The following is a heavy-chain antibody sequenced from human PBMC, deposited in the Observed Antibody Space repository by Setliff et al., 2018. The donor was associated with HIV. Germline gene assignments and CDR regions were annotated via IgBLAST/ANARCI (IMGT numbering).Heavy chain of an antibody. Sequence: ASVKVSCKTSGFSFDDYGISWVRQAPGQGLEWMGWTSGHTGNKKYAKKVQGRLTMTIDTSTTTAYMDLTNLAPNDTAFYYCARDFNVGGGGDCFFDNWGQGTLVTVSS. CDR2: TSGHTGNK. CDR3: ARDFNVGGGGDCFFDN. D-gene: IGHD2-21*02. J-gene: IGHJ4*02. CDR1: GFSFDDYG. V-gene: IGHV1-18*01.